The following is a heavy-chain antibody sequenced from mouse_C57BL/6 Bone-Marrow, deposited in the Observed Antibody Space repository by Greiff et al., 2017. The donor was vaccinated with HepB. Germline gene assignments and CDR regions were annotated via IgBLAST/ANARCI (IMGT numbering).Heavy chain of an antibody. V-gene: IGHV5-6*01. D-gene: IGHD1-1*01. CDR2: ISSGGSYT. Sequence: EVQWVESGGDLVKPGGSLKLSCAASGFTFSSYGLSWVRQTPDKRLEWVATISSGGSYTYYPDSVKGRFTISRDNAKNTLYLQMSSLKSEDTAMYYCARTYYGSSFDYWGQGTTLTVSS. J-gene: IGHJ2*01. CDR3: ARTYYGSSFDY. CDR1: GFTFSSYG.